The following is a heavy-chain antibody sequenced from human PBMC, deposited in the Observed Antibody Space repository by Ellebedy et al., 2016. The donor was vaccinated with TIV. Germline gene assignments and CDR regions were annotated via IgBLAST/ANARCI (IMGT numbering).Heavy chain of an antibody. D-gene: IGHD4-17*01. V-gene: IGHV5-51*01. CDR2: IYPGDSYT. J-gene: IGHJ3*01. CDR1: GYSFSTYW. CDR3: ARLHRDYGDFLDAFDF. Sequence: GESLKISCKASGYSFSTYWIGWVRQMPGKGLEWMGIIYPGDSYTRNSPSFEGHVTISADESISTAYLHWSSLKASDTAIYYCARLHRDYGDFLDAFDFWGQGTMVTVSS.